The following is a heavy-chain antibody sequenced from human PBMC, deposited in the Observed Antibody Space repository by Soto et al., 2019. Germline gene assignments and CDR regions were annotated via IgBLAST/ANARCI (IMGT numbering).Heavy chain of an antibody. CDR1: GGTFSSYA. V-gene: IGHV1-69*06. CDR3: AKVSGDSGGYYGDRIDY. Sequence: SVKVSCKASGGTFSSYAISWVRQAPGQGLEWMGGIIPIFGTANYAQKFQGRVTITADKSTSTAYMELNSLRAEDTAVYYCAKVSGDSGGYYGDRIDYWGQGTLVTVSS. CDR2: IIPIFGTA. D-gene: IGHD3-22*01. J-gene: IGHJ4*02.